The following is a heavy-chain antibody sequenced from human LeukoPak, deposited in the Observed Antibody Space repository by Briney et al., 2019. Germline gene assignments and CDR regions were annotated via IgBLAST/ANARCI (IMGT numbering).Heavy chain of an antibody. CDR3: ARALRGSLDY. CDR1: GGSISSYY. Sequence: SETLSLTCTVPGGSISSYYWSWIRQPPGKRLEWIGYIYYSGSTNYNPSLKSRVTISVDTSKNQFSLKLSSVTAADTAVYYCARALRGSLDYWGQGTLVTVSS. CDR2: IYYSGST. J-gene: IGHJ4*02. D-gene: IGHD3-10*01. V-gene: IGHV4-59*01.